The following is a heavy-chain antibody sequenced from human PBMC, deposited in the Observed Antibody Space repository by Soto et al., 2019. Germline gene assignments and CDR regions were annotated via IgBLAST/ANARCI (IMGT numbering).Heavy chain of an antibody. D-gene: IGHD2-8*01. CDR1: GFTFDDYT. V-gene: IGHV3-43*01. J-gene: IGHJ6*02. CDR2: ISWDGVST. Sequence: GGSLRLSCAASGFTFDDYTMHWVRQAPGKGLEWVSLISWDGVSTYYADSVKGRFTISRDNSKNSLYLQMNSLRTEDTALYYCAKASVLMGDYYYYGMDVWGQGTTVTVSS. CDR3: AKASVLMGDYYYYGMDV.